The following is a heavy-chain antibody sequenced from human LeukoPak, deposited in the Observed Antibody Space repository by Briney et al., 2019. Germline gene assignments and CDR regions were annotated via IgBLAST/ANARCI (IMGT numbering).Heavy chain of an antibody. CDR1: GYSITSSSW. J-gene: IGHJ4*02. CDR3: ATLDYGDEDY. V-gene: IGHV4-28*01. D-gene: IGHD4-17*01. CDR2: IYHSGTT. Sequence: SETLSLTCAVSGYSITSSSWWGWIRQPPGKGLEWIGYIYHSGTTYYNPSLQSRVTMSVDTSKNQFSLKLSSVTAVDTAVYYCATLDYGDEDYWGQGTLVTVSS.